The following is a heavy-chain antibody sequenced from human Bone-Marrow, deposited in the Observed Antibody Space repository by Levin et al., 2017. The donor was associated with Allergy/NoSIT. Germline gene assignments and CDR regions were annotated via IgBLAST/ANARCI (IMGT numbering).Heavy chain of an antibody. V-gene: IGHV4-34*01. D-gene: IGHD3-3*01. CDR3: ARTQYYDFWSGFGV. CDR2: INHRGST. Sequence: TLSLTCGVYGGSLSDYYWNWIRQAPGKGMEWLGEINHRGSTNYNPSLKSRVTISVDTSNNEFSLKLNSVTAADTAVYYCARTQYYDFWSGFGVWGQGTTVTVSS. J-gene: IGHJ6*02. CDR1: GGSLSDYY.